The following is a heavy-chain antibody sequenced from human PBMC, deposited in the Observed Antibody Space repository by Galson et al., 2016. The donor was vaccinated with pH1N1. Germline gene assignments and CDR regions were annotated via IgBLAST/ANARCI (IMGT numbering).Heavy chain of an antibody. CDR1: GGTFGSYG. J-gene: IGHJ4*02. V-gene: IGHV1-69*13. D-gene: IGHD3-22*01. CDR3: AKDRYFDTSGYYFESYY. CDR2: INPMGGINPIFKTS. Sequence: SVKVSCKASGGTFGSYGISWVRQAPGQGLEWMGGINPMGGINPIFKTSNYAQKFQGRVTITADESMSTAYMELRRLRSEDTAIYYCAKDRYFDTSGYYFESYYWGQGTLVTVSS.